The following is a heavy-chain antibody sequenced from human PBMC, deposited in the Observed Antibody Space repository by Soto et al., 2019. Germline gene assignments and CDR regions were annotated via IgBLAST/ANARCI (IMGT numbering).Heavy chain of an antibody. CDR2: INHSGST. J-gene: IGHJ4*02. CDR3: ARDGVSSTEYTWNYGTYFDY. V-gene: IGHV4-34*01. Sequence: SETLSLTCAVYGGSFSGYYWSWIRQPPGKGLEWIGEINHSGSTNYNPSLKSRVTISVDSTKQTLYLQMNSLRPEDTAMYYCARDGVSSTEYTWNYGTYFDYWGQGALVTVSS. CDR1: GGSFSGYY. D-gene: IGHD1-7*01.